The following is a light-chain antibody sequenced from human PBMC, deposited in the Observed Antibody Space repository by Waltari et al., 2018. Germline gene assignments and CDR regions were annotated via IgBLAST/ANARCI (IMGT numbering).Light chain of an antibody. Sequence: EIVLTQSPGNLSLSPGERATLSCRASQRVGSNYLAWYQQKPGQAPRLLIYGASTRSTGIPDRFSGSGSGTDFTLTISRLEPEDFAVYYCQQYGSSLKTFGQGTKVEIK. CDR1: QRVGSNY. CDR3: QQYGSSLKT. CDR2: GAS. J-gene: IGKJ1*01. V-gene: IGKV3-20*01.